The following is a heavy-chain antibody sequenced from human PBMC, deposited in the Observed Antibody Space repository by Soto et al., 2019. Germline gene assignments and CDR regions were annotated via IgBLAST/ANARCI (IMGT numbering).Heavy chain of an antibody. CDR3: AKALGYDSSGYYDG. J-gene: IGHJ4*02. V-gene: IGHV3-30*18. CDR2: ISYDGSNK. Sequence: QVQLVESGGGVVQPGRSLRLSCAASGFTFSSYGMHWVRQAPGKGQEWVAVISYDGSNKYYADSVKGRFTISRDNSKNTLYLQMNSLRAEDTAVYYCAKALGYDSSGYYDGWGQGTLVTVSS. CDR1: GFTFSSYG. D-gene: IGHD3-22*01.